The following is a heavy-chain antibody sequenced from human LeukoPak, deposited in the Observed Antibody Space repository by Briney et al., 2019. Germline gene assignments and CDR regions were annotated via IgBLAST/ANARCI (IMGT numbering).Heavy chain of an antibody. CDR2: ITGSGGNT. Sequence: PGASLRLSCAAPGFTFSNYAMSWVRQAPGKGLEWVSAITGSGGNTYYADSVKGRFTISRDNSKNTVFLQMNSLRAEDTAVYYCAKWGDCDVLTGYYVSDYWGQGTLVTVSS. D-gene: IGHD3-9*01. CDR1: GFTFSNYA. J-gene: IGHJ4*02. CDR3: AKWGDCDVLTGYYVSDY. V-gene: IGHV3-23*01.